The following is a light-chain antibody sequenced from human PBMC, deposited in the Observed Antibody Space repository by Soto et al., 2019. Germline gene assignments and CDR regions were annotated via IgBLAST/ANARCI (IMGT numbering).Light chain of an antibody. CDR1: QSVSSSY. Sequence: EIVLTQSPGALSLSPGERATLSCRASQSVSSSYLAWYQQKPGQAPRLLIYGASSRATGIPARFSGSGSGTDVTLTISRLEPEDFAVYYCQQRSNWPRTFGQGTRLEIK. V-gene: IGKV3D-20*02. J-gene: IGKJ5*01. CDR3: QQRSNWPRT. CDR2: GAS.